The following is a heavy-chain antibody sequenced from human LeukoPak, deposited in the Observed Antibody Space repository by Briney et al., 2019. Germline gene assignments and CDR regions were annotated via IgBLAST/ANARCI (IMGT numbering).Heavy chain of an antibody. CDR2: ISTNGVNT. D-gene: IGHD6-13*01. CDR3: STWNDY. V-gene: IGHV3-64*01. J-gene: IGHJ4*02. Sequence: PGGSLRLSCAASGFTFSSFAMHWVSQAPGKGLEYVSAISTNGVNTYYANSVKGRFTISRDNSKNTLYLQMGSLRAEDMAVYYCSTWNDYWGQGTLVTVSS. CDR1: GFTFSSFA.